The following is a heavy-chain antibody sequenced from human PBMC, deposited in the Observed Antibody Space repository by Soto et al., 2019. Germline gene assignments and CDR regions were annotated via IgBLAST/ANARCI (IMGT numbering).Heavy chain of an antibody. J-gene: IGHJ4*02. V-gene: IGHV3-30*18. CDR2: ISYDGSNK. CDR3: AKEQRWELLAIDY. D-gene: IGHD1-26*01. CDR1: GFTFSSYG. Sequence: QVQLVESGGGVVQPGRSLRLSCAASGFTFSSYGMHWVRQAPGKGLEWVAVISYDGSNKYYADSVKGRFTISRDNSKNTLYLQMNSLRAEDTAVYYCAKEQRWELLAIDYWCQGTLVTVSS.